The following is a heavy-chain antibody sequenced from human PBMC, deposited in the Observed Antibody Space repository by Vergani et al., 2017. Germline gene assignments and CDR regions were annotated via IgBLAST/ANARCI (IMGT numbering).Heavy chain of an antibody. CDR1: GYSFTNYW. CDR2: IHPADSDT. CDR3: ARLYGRDSGGSKYFDY. Sequence: EVQLVQSGAEVKKPGESLKISCQISGYSFTNYWIGWVRQMPGKGLEWMGIIHPADSDTRYSPSFQGQGTISVDKSISTAYLQRSSLRASDSAMYYCARLYGRDSGGSKYFDYWGQGTLVTVSS. D-gene: IGHD5-12*01. J-gene: IGHJ4*02. V-gene: IGHV5-51*01.